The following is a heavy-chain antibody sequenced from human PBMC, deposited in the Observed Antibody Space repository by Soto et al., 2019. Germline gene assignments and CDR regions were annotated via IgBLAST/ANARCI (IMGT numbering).Heavy chain of an antibody. Sequence: SVKVSCKASGGTFSSYAISWVRQAPGQGLEWMGGIIPIFGTANYAQKFQGRVTITADESTSTAYMELSSLRSEDTAVYYCARDSRGYSYGYDDYYGMDVWGQGTTVTAP. D-gene: IGHD5-18*01. CDR3: ARDSRGYSYGYDDYYGMDV. CDR2: IIPIFGTA. V-gene: IGHV1-69*13. CDR1: GGTFSSYA. J-gene: IGHJ6*02.